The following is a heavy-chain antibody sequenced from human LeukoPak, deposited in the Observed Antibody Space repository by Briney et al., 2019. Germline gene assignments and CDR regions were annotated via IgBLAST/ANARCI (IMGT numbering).Heavy chain of an antibody. D-gene: IGHD6-6*01. J-gene: IGHJ5*02. CDR1: GDSLTSYW. V-gene: IGHV5-10-1*01. CDR2: IDPSDSYT. CDR3: ARHARQLVPSNWFDP. Sequence: GEALKISCKGSGDSLTSYWISWVRQMPGKGLECMGRIDPSDSYTNYSPSFQGHVTISADKSISTAYLQWSSLKASDTAMYYCARHARQLVPSNWFDPWGQGTLVTVSS.